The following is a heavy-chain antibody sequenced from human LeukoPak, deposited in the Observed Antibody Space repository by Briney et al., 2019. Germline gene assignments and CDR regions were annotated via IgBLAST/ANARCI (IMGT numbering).Heavy chain of an antibody. CDR1: GFTLSSNW. V-gene: IGHV3-74*01. CDR2: FYSDGGRT. D-gene: IGHD1-26*01. J-gene: IGHJ3*02. Sequence: GGSLRLSCAGSGFTLSSNWMHWVRQAPGKGLVWVARFYSDGGRTNYADSVKGRFTISGDNAKNTQYLQMSSLRAEDTAVYYCARSGRGGAFDIWGQGTMVTVSS. CDR3: ARSGRGGAFDI.